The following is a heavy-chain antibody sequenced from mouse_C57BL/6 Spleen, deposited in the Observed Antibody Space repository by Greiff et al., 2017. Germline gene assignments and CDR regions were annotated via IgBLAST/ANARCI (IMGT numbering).Heavy chain of an antibody. J-gene: IGHJ2*01. CDR1: GYTFTSYG. V-gene: IGHV1-81*01. CDR3: ARWDTTVVAPTDY. D-gene: IGHD1-1*01. Sequence: ESGAELARPGASVKLSCKASGYTFTSYGISWVKQRTGQGLEWIGEIYPRSGNTYYNEKFKGKATLTADKSSSTAYMELRSLTSEDSAVYFCARWDTTVVAPTDYWGQGTTLTVSS. CDR2: IYPRSGNT.